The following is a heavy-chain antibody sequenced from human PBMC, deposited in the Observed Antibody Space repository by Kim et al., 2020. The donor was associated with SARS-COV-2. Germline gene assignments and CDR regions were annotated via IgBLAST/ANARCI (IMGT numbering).Heavy chain of an antibody. V-gene: IGHV3-21*01. D-gene: IGHD5-12*01. Sequence: GGSLRLSCAASAFTFASYRMNWVRQAPGKGLEWVSSISLTGGYTFYVDSVKGRFTISRDNARDSLYLQMNSLRAEDTAVYYCARESKMAKTKAMDYWGQGTLVTVSS. J-gene: IGHJ4*02. CDR2: ISLTGGYT. CDR3: ARESKMAKTKAMDY. CDR1: AFTFASYR.